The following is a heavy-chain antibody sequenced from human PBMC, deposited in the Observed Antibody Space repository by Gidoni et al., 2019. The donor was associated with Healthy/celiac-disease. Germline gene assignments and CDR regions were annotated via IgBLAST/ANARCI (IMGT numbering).Heavy chain of an antibody. CDR2: INHSGST. V-gene: IGHV4-34*01. Sequence: QVQLQQWGAGLLKPSETLSLTCAVYGGSFSGSYWSWIRQPPGKGLEWIGEINHSGSTNYNPSLKSRVTISVDTSKNQFSLKLSSVTAADTAVYYCARAHYDILTGTDDAFDIWGQGTMVTVSS. CDR1: GGSFSGSY. J-gene: IGHJ3*02. D-gene: IGHD3-9*01. CDR3: ARAHYDILTGTDDAFDI.